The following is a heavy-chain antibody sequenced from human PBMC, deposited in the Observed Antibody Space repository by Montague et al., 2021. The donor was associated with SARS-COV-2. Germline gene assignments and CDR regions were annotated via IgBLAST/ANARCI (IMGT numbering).Heavy chain of an antibody. CDR3: ARDRTFRDGYLDAFEI. CDR1: GYSISSGYY. CDR2: IYHSGTT. D-gene: IGHD5-24*01. Sequence: SETLFLTCTVSGYSISSGYYWGWIRKFPGKGLEWISSIYHSGTTYYNPSLKSRVTISVDTSKNQFSLKMYSVTAADTAQFYCARDRTFRDGYLDAFEIWGQGTMVTVSS. J-gene: IGHJ3*02. V-gene: IGHV4-38-2*02.